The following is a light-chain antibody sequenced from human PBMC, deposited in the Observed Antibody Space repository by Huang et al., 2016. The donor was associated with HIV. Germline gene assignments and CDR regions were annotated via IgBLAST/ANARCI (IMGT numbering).Light chain of an antibody. Sequence: MTHSPPSLSASIGDRVTLTCRASRDISTFLAWYQQKPGKPPSLLIYAASILHSGVPSRFSGGGSGTNFTLTVSSLQPEDVANYYCQKYDSAPRTFGQGTKLEL. CDR3: QKYDSAPRT. CDR2: AAS. V-gene: IGKV1-27*01. J-gene: IGKJ1*01. CDR1: RDISTF.